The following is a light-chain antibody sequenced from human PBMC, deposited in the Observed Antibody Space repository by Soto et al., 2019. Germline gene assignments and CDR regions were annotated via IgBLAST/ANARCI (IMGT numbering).Light chain of an antibody. V-gene: IGKV3-15*01. CDR1: QSVSYN. J-gene: IGKJ4*01. CDR2: GAF. Sequence: EIVMTQSPATLSVSPGETATLSCRASQSVSYNLAWYQQKPGQGPRLLIYGAFTRATGIPARFSGSGSGTGFTLTISSRQSEDFAVYYCQQYKNWPPLTFGGGTKVEIK. CDR3: QQYKNWPPLT.